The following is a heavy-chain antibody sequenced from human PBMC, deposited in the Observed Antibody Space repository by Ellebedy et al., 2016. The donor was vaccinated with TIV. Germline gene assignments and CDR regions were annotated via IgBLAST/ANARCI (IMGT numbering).Heavy chain of an antibody. CDR2: IWYDGSKK. CDR3: ARVGYCSGGNCYGAPDGLDI. V-gene: IGHV3-33*01. CDR1: GFTFRSYG. Sequence: GESLKISXAASGFTFRSYGIHWVRLAPGKGLEWVAVIWYDGSKKYYADSVKGRLTISRDNSKNTVYLQMNSLRAEDTAMYYCARVGYCSGGNCYGAPDGLDIWGQGTMLTVSS. D-gene: IGHD2-15*01. J-gene: IGHJ3*02.